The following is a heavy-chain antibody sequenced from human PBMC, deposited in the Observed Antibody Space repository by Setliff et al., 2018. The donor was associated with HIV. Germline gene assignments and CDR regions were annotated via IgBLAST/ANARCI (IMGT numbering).Heavy chain of an antibody. CDR3: ARVRSGSYGGRAYFDY. V-gene: IGHV1-69*05. D-gene: IGHD1-26*01. CDR2: IIPIFGTA. Sequence: ASVKVSCKASGGTFSSYAISWVRQAPGQGLEWMGGIIPIFGTANYAQKFQGRVTTTTDESTSTAYMELSSLRSEDTAVYYCARVRSGSYGGRAYFDYWGQGTLVTVSS. J-gene: IGHJ4*02. CDR1: GGTFSSYA.